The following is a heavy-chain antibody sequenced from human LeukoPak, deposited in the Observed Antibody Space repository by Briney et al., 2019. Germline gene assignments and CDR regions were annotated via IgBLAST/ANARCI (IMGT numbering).Heavy chain of an antibody. CDR2: IRYHGNDK. D-gene: IGHD5-12*01. V-gene: IGHV3-30*02. CDR1: GFTFRNYG. CDR3: AKDLVATGRYFDY. Sequence: GGSLRLSCAASGFTFRNYGMHWVRQAPGQGLQWVAFIRYHGNDKYYADSVKGRFTVSRDNPESTLYLQMNSLRTEDTAVYYCAKDLVATGRYFDYWGQGTPVTVSS. J-gene: IGHJ4*02.